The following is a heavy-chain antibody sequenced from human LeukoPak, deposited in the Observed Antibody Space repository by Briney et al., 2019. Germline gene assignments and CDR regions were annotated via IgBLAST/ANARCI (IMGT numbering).Heavy chain of an antibody. CDR3: ARDLTYGSGSYGY. D-gene: IGHD3-10*01. CDR2: ISSSSSYI. CDR1: GFTFSSYS. J-gene: IGHJ4*02. Sequence: GGSLRLSCAASGFTFSSYSMNWVRQAPGKGLEWVSSISSSSSYIYYADSVRGRFTISRDNAKNSLYLQMNSLRAEDTAVYYCARDLTYGSGSYGYWGQGTLVTVSS. V-gene: IGHV3-21*01.